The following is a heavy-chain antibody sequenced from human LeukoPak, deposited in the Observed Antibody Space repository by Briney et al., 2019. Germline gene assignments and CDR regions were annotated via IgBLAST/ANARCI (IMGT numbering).Heavy chain of an antibody. Sequence: GGSLRLSCAASGFTVSSNYMTWVRQAPGKGLEWVSVLYSGGSTYYADSVKGRFTISRDNAKKSLYLQMNSLRAEGTAVYYCARAAQPGFDPWGQGTLVTVSS. D-gene: IGHD1-14*01. J-gene: IGHJ5*02. V-gene: IGHV3-66*01. CDR1: GFTVSSNY. CDR2: LYSGGST. CDR3: ARAAQPGFDP.